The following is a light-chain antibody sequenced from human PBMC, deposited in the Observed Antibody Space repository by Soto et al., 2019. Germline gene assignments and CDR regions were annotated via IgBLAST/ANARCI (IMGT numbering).Light chain of an antibody. Sequence: EIVLTQSPGTLSLSPGERTTLSCRASQSVSGSYLAWYQQKPGQAPRLLINGASSRATGIPDRFSGSGSGTDFTLTISRLEPEDFAVYYWQQYGTSPYTFGQGTKLEIK. J-gene: IGKJ2*01. CDR1: QSVSGSY. CDR2: GAS. V-gene: IGKV3-20*01. CDR3: QQYGTSPYT.